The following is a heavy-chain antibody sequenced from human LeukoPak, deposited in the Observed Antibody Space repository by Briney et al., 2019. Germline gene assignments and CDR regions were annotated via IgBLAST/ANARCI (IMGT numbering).Heavy chain of an antibody. CDR3: AKVYHIAARPFDY. D-gene: IGHD6-6*01. J-gene: IGHJ4*02. CDR2: ISGSGGST. CDR1: GGSITNYY. V-gene: IGHV3-23*01. Sequence: ETLSLTCTVSGGSITNYYWSWIRQPAGKGLEWVSAISGSGGSTYYADSVKGRFTISRDNSKNTLYLQMNSLRAEDTAVYYCAKVYHIAARPFDYWGQGTLVTVSS.